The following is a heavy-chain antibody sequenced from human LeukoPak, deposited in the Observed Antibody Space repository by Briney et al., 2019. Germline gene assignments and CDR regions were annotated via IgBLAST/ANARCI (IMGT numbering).Heavy chain of an antibody. J-gene: IGHJ6*02. D-gene: IGHD4-17*01. Sequence: SETLSLTCTVSGGSISSGDYYWSWIRQPPGKGLEWIGYIYYSGSTYYNPSLKSRVSMSVDTSKNQFSLKLSSVTAADTAVYYCARCLTVTTWNYYYYYGMDVWGQGTTVTVSS. V-gene: IGHV4-30-4*01. CDR2: IYYSGST. CDR3: ARCLTVTTWNYYYYYGMDV. CDR1: GGSISSGDYY.